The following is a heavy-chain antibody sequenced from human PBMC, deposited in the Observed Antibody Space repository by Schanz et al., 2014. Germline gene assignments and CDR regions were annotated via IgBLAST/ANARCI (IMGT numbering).Heavy chain of an antibody. Sequence: QVQLQESGPGLVKPSETLSLTCTVSGGSISSHYWSWVRQAPGEGLEWIAYLLSSERAKYNPSLASRTPFSLDTSKGRFSLPLRYGTAADTAVYYCATIPRGNIYGYFDYWGQGSLVTVSS. V-gene: IGHV4-4*08. CDR3: ATIPRGNIYGYFDY. CDR2: LLSSERA. D-gene: IGHD5-18*01. J-gene: IGHJ4*02. CDR1: GGSISSHY.